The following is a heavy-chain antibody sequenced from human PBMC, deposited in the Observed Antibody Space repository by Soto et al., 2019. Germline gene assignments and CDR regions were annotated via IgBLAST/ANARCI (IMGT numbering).Heavy chain of an antibody. Sequence: ASVKVSCKASGYTFTSYAMHWVRQAPGQRLEWMGWINAGNGNAKYSQKFQGRVTITRDTSASTAYMELSSLRSGDTAVYYCARGRSSGLPSFDYWGQGTLLTVSS. CDR1: GYTFTSYA. V-gene: IGHV1-3*01. J-gene: IGHJ4*02. D-gene: IGHD6-19*01. CDR3: ARGRSSGLPSFDY. CDR2: INAGNGNA.